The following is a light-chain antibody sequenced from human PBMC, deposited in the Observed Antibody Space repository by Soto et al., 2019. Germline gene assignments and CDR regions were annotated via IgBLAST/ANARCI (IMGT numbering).Light chain of an antibody. V-gene: IGLV2-11*01. CDR3: CSYAGSNTLA. CDR2: DVS. J-gene: IGLJ2*01. CDR1: IRDIGGYNF. Sequence: QSALTQPRSVSGSPGQSITISCSGTIRDIGGYNFISWYQQHPGAAPKIIIYDVSKRPSGVPERFSGSTSGNTASLTISGLQAEDDAFYYCCSYAGSNTLAFGGGTKLTVL.